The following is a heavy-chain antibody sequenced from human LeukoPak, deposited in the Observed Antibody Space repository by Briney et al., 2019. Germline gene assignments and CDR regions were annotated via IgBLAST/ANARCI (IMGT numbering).Heavy chain of an antibody. CDR2: IRSDGSDT. Sequence: GGSLRLSCAASGFTFSDTWMHWVRQAPGEGLVWVSRIRSDGSDTRYAESVKGRFTISRDNSKNTLCLQMNSLRAEDTAVYYCAKGAVDYVWGSYRYDYWGQGTLVTVSS. CDR1: GFTFSDTW. V-gene: IGHV3-74*01. CDR3: AKGAVDYVWGSYRYDY. J-gene: IGHJ4*02. D-gene: IGHD3-16*02.